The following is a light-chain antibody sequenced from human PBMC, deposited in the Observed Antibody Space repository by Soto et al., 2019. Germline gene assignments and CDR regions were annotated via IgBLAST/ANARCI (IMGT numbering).Light chain of an antibody. CDR3: QQYNNWPPIT. V-gene: IGKV3-15*01. Sequence: EIVMTQSPATLSVSPGERATLSCRASQSVSSNLAWYQQKPGQAPRLLIYGASTRATGIPARFSGSGSGTEFTLTISSLQSEDFAVYCCQQYNNWPPITIGHGTRLEIK. CDR2: GAS. CDR1: QSVSSN. J-gene: IGKJ5*01.